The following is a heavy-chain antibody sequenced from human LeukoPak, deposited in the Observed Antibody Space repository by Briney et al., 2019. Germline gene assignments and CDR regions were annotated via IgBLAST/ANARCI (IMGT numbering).Heavy chain of an antibody. CDR1: GFTFSSYA. CDR2: ISGSGGNT. CDR3: ARGYSSGLHFDY. J-gene: IGHJ4*02. V-gene: IGHV3-23*01. Sequence: GGSLRLSCAASGFTFSSYAMSWVRQAPGKGLEWVSVISGSGGNTYYADSVKGRFTISRDNSKNTLYLQLDSLRAEDTAVYYCARGYSSGLHFDYWGQGTLVTVSS. D-gene: IGHD6-19*01.